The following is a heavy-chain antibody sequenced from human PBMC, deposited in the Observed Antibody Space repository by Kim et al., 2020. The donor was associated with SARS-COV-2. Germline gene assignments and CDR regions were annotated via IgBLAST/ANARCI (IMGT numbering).Heavy chain of an antibody. V-gene: IGHV3-30*18. D-gene: IGHD6-13*01. J-gene: IGHJ4*02. CDR1: GFTLSSYG. CDR3: AKVGLGGYSSAWYNF. CDR2: ISYDGRNK. Sequence: GGSLRLSCAASGFTLSSYGMHWVRQAPGKGLEWVAVISYDGRNKYYADSVKGRFTISRDDSKNTLYLQMNGLRAEDSAVYYCAKVGLGGYSSAWYNFWGQGSLVTVSS.